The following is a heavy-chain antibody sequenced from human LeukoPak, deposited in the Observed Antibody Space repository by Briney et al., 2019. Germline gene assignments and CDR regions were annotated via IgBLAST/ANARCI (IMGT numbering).Heavy chain of an antibody. V-gene: IGHV3-33*01. CDR1: GFTFSSYG. D-gene: IGHD2-2*02. CDR2: IWYDGSNK. Sequence: PGRSLRLSCAASGFTFSSYGMHWVRQAPGKGLEWVAVIWYDGSNKYYADSVKGRFTISRDNSKNTLYLQMNSLRAEDTAVYYCASAYCSSTSCYSAFDIWGQGTMVTVSS. J-gene: IGHJ3*02. CDR3: ASAYCSSTSCYSAFDI.